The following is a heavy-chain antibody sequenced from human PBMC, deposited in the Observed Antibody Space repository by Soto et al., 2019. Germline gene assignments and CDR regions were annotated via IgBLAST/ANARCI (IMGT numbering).Heavy chain of an antibody. D-gene: IGHD2-15*01. J-gene: IGHJ5*02. CDR1: GFTFSNYW. CDR3: ARASCGSCYFGHGYNWFYP. CDR2: IKQDGSET. V-gene: IGHV3-7*04. Sequence: PGGSLRLSCAASGFTFSNYWMSWVRQAPGQGLEWVANIKQDGSETYYVDSVKGRFTISRDNAKNSLYRQRNSRRAEDTAVYYCARASCGSCYFGHGYNWFYPWGQGTLVTVAS.